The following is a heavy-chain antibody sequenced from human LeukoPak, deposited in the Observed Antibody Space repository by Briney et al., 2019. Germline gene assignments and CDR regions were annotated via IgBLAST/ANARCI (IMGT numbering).Heavy chain of an antibody. D-gene: IGHD1-1*01. CDR3: ARRQGTTLSFDY. Sequence: ASVMVSCKASGYTFSSYCFSWVLQDPGQRREGMGWSNAHNGNTKHAQNLQGRVTMTRDPATSTADMERSSLISVDTAVYYCARRQGTTLSFDYWGQGTLVTVCS. V-gene: IGHV1-18*01. CDR2: SNAHNGNT. J-gene: IGHJ4*02. CDR1: GYTFSSYC.